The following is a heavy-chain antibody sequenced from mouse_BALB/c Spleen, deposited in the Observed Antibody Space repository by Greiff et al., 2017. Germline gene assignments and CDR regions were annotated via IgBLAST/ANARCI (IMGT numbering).Heavy chain of an antibody. D-gene: IGHD2-10*02. CDR1: GFTFSSFG. J-gene: IGHJ3*01. Sequence: EVMLVESGGGLVQPGGSRKLSCAASGFTFSSFGMHWVRQAPEKGLEWVAYISSGSSTTYYADTVKGRFTISRDNPKNTLFLQMTSLRSEDTAMYYCASLGFAYWGQGTLVTVSA. CDR2: ISSGSSTT. V-gene: IGHV5-17*02. CDR3: ASLGFAY.